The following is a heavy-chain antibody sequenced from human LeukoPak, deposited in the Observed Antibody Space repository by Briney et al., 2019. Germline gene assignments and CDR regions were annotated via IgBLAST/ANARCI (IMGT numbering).Heavy chain of an antibody. J-gene: IGHJ4*02. D-gene: IGHD6-13*01. CDR2: NHDSGRT. CDR1: GGSISSYY. V-gene: IGHV4-59*07. Sequence: PWDPLSLTCTVSGGSISSYYWSWIRQPPGKGLEWIGYNHDSGRTNYNPSLKSRVTISVDTSKNQFSLKLSSVTAADTAVYYCARSLYSSSWYEGVVFDYWGQGTLVTVCS. CDR3: ARSLYSSSWYEGVVFDY.